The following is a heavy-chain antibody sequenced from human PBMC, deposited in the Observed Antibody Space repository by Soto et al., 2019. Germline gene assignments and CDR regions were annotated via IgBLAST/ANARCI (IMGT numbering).Heavy chain of an antibody. CDR3: ARDFLREDIVVVPAAGV. V-gene: IGHV3-48*01. Sequence: GGSLRLSCAASGFTFSSYSMNWVRQAPGKGLEWVSYISSSSSTIYYADSVKGRFTISRDNAKNSLYLQMNSLRAEDTAVYYCARDFLREDIVVVPAAGVWGQGTLVTVSS. J-gene: IGHJ4*02. CDR1: GFTFSSYS. D-gene: IGHD2-2*01. CDR2: ISSSSSTI.